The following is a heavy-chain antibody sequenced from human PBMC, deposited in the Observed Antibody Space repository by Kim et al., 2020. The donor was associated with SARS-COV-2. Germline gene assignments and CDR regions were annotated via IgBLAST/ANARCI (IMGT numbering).Heavy chain of an antibody. Sequence: SETLSLTCTVSGYSISSGYYWGWTRQPPGKGLEWIGSIYHSGRTYYNPSLKSRVTISVDTSKNQFSLKLSSVTAADTAVYYCARDSWRTRKQLVGIDYWGRGTLVTVSS. V-gene: IGHV4-38-2*02. CDR1: GYSISSGYY. CDR3: ARDSWRTRKQLVGIDY. J-gene: IGHJ4*02. D-gene: IGHD6-6*01. CDR2: IYHSGRT.